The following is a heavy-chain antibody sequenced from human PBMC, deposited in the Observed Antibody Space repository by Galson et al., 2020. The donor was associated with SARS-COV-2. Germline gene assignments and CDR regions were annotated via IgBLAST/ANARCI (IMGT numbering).Heavy chain of an antibody. D-gene: IGHD2-15*01. J-gene: IGHJ4*02. CDR1: GFTFSSYA. Sequence: SCAASGFTFSSYAMHWVRQAPGKGLEWVAVISYDGSNKYYADSVRGRFTISRDNSKNTLYLQMNSLRAEDTAVYYCASSLLMSTFDYWGQGTLVTVSS. V-gene: IGHV3-30*01. CDR3: ASSLLMSTFDY. CDR2: ISYDGSNK.